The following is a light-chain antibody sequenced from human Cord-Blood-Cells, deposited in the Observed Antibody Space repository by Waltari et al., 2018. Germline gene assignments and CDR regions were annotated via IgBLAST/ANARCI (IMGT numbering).Light chain of an antibody. CDR1: SSDVGGYNY. CDR2: DVS. CDR3: SSYTSSSTWV. J-gene: IGLJ3*02. V-gene: IGLV2-14*01. Sequence: QSALTQPASVSGSPGQSITISCTGTSSDVGGYNYVSWYQQHPGKAPKLMIYDVSNRPSGVSNPFSSSKSGNTASLTISGLQAEDEADYYCSSYTSSSTWVFGGGTKLTVL.